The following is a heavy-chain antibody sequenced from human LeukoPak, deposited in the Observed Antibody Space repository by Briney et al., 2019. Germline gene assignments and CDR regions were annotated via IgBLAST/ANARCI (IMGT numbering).Heavy chain of an antibody. J-gene: IGHJ4*02. V-gene: IGHV4-4*07. CDR3: ARSYTKLGIVNY. Sequence: SETLSLTCTVSGGSISSYYWSWIRQPAGKGLEWIGRIYTSGSTNYNPSLKSRVTVSVDTSKNQFSLKLSSVTAADTAVYYCARSYTKLGIVNYWGQGTLVTVSS. CDR2: IYTSGST. CDR1: GGSISSYY. D-gene: IGHD7-27*01.